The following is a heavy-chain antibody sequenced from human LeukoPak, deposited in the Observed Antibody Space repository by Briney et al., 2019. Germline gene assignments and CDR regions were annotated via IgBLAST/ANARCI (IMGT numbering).Heavy chain of an antibody. Sequence: PGGSLRLSCAASGFTFSNAWMSWVRQAPGKGLEWVGRIKSKTDGGTTDYAAPVKGRFTISRDDSKNTLYLQVNSLKTEDTAVYYCTTGRYFDWLLYDYWGQGTLVTVSS. CDR1: GFTFSNAW. D-gene: IGHD3-9*01. CDR3: TTGRYFDWLLYDY. CDR2: IKSKTDGGTT. V-gene: IGHV3-15*01. J-gene: IGHJ4*02.